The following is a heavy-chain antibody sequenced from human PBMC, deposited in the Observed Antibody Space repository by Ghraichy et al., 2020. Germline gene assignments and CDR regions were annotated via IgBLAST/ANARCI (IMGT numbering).Heavy chain of an antibody. CDR3: ARDMRLGVNDYYNGRDV. V-gene: IGHV4-59*11. J-gene: IGHJ6*02. CDR1: GDSITSHF. Sequence: SETLSLTCTVSGDSITSHFWSWIRQPPGKGLEGIGYFYHTGSRNYNPSLKGRVTMSVDTSKNQFSLKLRSVTAADTAVYYCARDMRLGVNDYYNGRDVWGQGTTVTVSS. CDR2: FYHTGSR. D-gene: IGHD7-27*01.